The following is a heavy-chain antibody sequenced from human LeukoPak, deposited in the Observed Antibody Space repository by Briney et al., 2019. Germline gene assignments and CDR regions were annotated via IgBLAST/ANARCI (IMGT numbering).Heavy chain of an antibody. CDR1: GFTFSDAW. Sequence: GGSLRLSCTASGFTFSDAWMTWVSQAPGKGLEWVGRIKSIPDRKRKTTGETTDYAAPVQGRFSISRDDLKNILYLQMNSLKTEDTAVYYCSTVVSGGWYRGYWGHGSLVTVSS. CDR2: IKSIPDRKRKTTGETT. J-gene: IGHJ4*01. CDR3: STVVSGGWYRGY. V-gene: IGHV3-15*01. D-gene: IGHD6-13*01.